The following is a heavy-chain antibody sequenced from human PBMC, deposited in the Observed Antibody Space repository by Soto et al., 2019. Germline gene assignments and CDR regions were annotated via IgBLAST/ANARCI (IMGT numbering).Heavy chain of an antibody. CDR2: ISWHSGSI. D-gene: IGHD3-22*01. J-gene: IGHJ3*02. CDR3: AKTYYYDSSGYGGAFDI. V-gene: IGHV3-9*01. Sequence: GGSLRLSCAASGFTFDDYAMHWVRQAPGKGLEWVSGISWHSGSIGYADSVKGRFTISRDNAKNSLYLQMNSLRAEDTALYYCAKTYYYDSSGYGGAFDIWGQGTMVTVSS. CDR1: GFTFDDYA.